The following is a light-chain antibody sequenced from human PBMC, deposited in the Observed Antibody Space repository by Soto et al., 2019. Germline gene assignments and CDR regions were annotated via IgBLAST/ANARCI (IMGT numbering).Light chain of an antibody. Sequence: QSALTQPASVSGSPGQSITISCTGSGSDIGAYNYVSWYQQHPGKAPKLLIHGVTRRPSGVSSRFSASKSAYTASLTISGLQAEDEANYYCSSFTTSYFYVFGPGTKVPS. CDR3: SSFTTSYFYV. CDR1: GSDIGAYNY. V-gene: IGLV2-14*01. CDR2: GVT. J-gene: IGLJ1*01.